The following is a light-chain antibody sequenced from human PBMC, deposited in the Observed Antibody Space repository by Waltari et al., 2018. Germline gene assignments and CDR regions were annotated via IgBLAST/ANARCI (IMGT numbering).Light chain of an antibody. CDR2: AAS. J-gene: IGKJ3*01. V-gene: IGKV1-39*01. CDR3: QESYSTPFT. CDR1: QSISSY. Sequence: DIQMTQYPSSLSASGGDRVTSTCRASQSISSYLNWYQQKPGKATKLLIYAASSLQSGVPSRFSGSGSGTDFTLTITSLQPEDFATYYCQESYSTPFTFGPGTKVAIK.